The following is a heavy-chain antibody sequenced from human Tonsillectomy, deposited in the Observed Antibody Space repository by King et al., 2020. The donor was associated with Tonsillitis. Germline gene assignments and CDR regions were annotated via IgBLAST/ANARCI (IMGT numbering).Heavy chain of an antibody. CDR1: GYSFTSDC. CDR2: IYPGDSDT. Sequence: QLVQSGAEVKKPGESLKISCKGSGYSFTSDCIGWLRQMRGKGLEWMGIIYPGDSDTRYSPSFQGQVTIYADKSLSTAYLQWSSLKASDTAMYYCARRAWANQDYYMDVWGKGTTVTVSS. D-gene: IGHD1-14*01. V-gene: IGHV5-51*01. J-gene: IGHJ6*03. CDR3: ARRAWANQDYYMDV.